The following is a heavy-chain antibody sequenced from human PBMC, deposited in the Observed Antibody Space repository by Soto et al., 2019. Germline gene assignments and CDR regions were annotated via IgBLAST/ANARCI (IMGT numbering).Heavy chain of an antibody. D-gene: IGHD2-21*02. Sequence: QVQLQESGPGLVKPSQTLSLTCTVSGGSISGGGYYWTWIRQHPGKGLEWIGYIYYSGSTYYNPSLKSRVTRSVDTAKNQFSLKLSSVTAADTAVYYCARVCGGDCHYGMDVWGQGTTVTVSS. V-gene: IGHV4-31*03. CDR1: GGSISGGGYY. J-gene: IGHJ6*02. CDR3: ARVCGGDCHYGMDV. CDR2: IYYSGST.